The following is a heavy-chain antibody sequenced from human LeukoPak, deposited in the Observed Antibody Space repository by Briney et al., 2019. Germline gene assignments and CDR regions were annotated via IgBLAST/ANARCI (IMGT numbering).Heavy chain of an antibody. CDR3: ANSYSPPHF. CDR1: GFTFSSYS. Sequence: GGSLRLSCAASGFTFSSYSMNWVRQAPGKGLEWVSSISSSSSYIYYADSVKGRFTISRDNARNTVYLQMNSLRAEDSAVYYCANSYSPPHFWGQGTLVTVSS. D-gene: IGHD3-10*01. J-gene: IGHJ4*02. CDR2: ISSSSSYI. V-gene: IGHV3-21*01.